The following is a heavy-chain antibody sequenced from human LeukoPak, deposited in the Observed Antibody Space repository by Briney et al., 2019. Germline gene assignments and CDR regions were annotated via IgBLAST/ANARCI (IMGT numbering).Heavy chain of an antibody. CDR3: TTSIAAAGYRFDY. CDR1: EFTFSNAW. V-gene: IGHV3-15*01. Sequence: RPGGSLRLSCAASEFTFSNAWMSWVRQAPGKGLEWVGRIKSKTDGGTTDYAAPVKGRFTISRDDSKNTLYLQMNSLKTEDTAVYYCTTSIAAAGYRFDYWGQGTLVTVSS. D-gene: IGHD6-13*01. J-gene: IGHJ4*02. CDR2: IKSKTDGGTT.